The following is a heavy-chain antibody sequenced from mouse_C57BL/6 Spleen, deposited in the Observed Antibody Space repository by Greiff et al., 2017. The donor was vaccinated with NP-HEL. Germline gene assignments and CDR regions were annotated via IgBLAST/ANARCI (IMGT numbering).Heavy chain of an antibody. J-gene: IGHJ4*01. CDR3: ARQGAFGSSYYAMDY. D-gene: IGHD1-1*01. CDR1: GFTFSSYG. Sequence: DVQLQESGGDLVKPGGSLKLSCAASGFTFSSYGMSWVRQTPDKRLEWVATISSGGSYTYYPDSVKGRFTISRDNAKNTLYLQMSSLKSEDTAMYYCARQGAFGSSYYAMDYWGQGTSVTVSS. V-gene: IGHV5-6*01. CDR2: ISSGGSYT.